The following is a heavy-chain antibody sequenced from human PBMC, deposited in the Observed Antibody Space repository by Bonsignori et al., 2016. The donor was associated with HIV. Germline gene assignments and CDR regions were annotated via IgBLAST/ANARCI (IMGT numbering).Heavy chain of an antibody. J-gene: IGHJ3*02. CDR2: IYSGGST. D-gene: IGHD6-19*01. Sequence: VRQAPGKGLEWVSVIYSGGSTYYADSVKGRFTISRDNSKNTLYLQMNSLRAEDTAVYYCAREMAVAGNDAFDIWGQGTMVTVSS. CDR3: AREMAVAGNDAFDI. V-gene: IGHV3-66*01.